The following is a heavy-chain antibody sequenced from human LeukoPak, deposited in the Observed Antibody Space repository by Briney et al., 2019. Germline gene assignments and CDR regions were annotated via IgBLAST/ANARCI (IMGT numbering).Heavy chain of an antibody. CDR2: INPNSGGT. Sequence: ASVKVSCKAAGYTFTGYYMFWVRQAPGQGLEWMGRINPNSGGTNYAQKFQGRVTMTRDTSVSTAYMELSRLRSDDTAVFYCARGYCSGGSCYSVENWFDPWGQGTLVTVSS. D-gene: IGHD2-15*01. V-gene: IGHV1-2*06. CDR3: ARGYCSGGSCYSVENWFDP. J-gene: IGHJ5*02. CDR1: GYTFTGYY.